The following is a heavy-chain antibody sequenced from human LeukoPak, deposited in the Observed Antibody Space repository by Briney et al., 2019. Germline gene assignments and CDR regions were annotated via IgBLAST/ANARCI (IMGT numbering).Heavy chain of an antibody. J-gene: IGHJ4*02. D-gene: IGHD3-10*01. V-gene: IGHV1-69*13. CDR1: GAIFSSYA. CDR2: ITPIFGTT. CDR3: ARGYASGSPVDY. Sequence: SVKVSCKASGAIFSSYAISWVRQAPGQGLEWMGGITPIFGTTKYARKFQGRVTITADGSTGTSYMEVSSLRSGDTAVYFCARGYASGSPVDYWGQGTLVTVSS.